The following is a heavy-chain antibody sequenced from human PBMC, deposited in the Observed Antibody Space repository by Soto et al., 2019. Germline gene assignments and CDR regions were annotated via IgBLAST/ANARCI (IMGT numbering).Heavy chain of an antibody. CDR2: IIPIFGTA. CDR1: GGTFSSYA. D-gene: IGHD3-22*01. J-gene: IGHJ4*02. CDR3: ARDDDSSGYYTYYFDY. V-gene: IGHV1-69*13. Sequence: GASVKVSCKASGGTFSSYAISWVRQAPGQGLEWMGGIIPIFGTANYAQKFQGRVTITADESTSTAYMELSSLRSEDTAVYYCARDDDSSGYYTYYFDYRGQRTLVTVSS.